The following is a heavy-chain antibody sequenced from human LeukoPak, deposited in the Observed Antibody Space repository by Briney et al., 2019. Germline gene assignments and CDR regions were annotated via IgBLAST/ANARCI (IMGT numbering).Heavy chain of an antibody. D-gene: IGHD1-7*01. CDR1: GGSISSGGYY. J-gene: IGHJ5*02. CDR2: IYYSGST. Sequence: PSETLSLTCTVSGGSISSGGYYWSWIRQHPGKGLEWIGYIYYSGSTYYNPSLKSRVTISVDTSKNQFSLKLSSVTAADTAVYYCARVMRPLLELLGSYWFDPWGQGTLVTVSS. V-gene: IGHV4-31*03. CDR3: ARVMRPLLELLGSYWFDP.